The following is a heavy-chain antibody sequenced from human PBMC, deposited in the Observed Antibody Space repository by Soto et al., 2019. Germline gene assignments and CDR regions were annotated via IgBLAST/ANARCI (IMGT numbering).Heavy chain of an antibody. D-gene: IGHD3-3*01. CDR3: ARDKLYDFWSGSSPPDY. Sequence: GSLRLSCAASGFTFSSYSMNWVRQAPGKGLEWVSSISSSSSYIYYADSVKGRFTISRDNAKNSLYLQMNSLRAEDTAVYYCARDKLYDFWSGSSPPDYWGQGTLVTVSS. V-gene: IGHV3-21*01. CDR2: ISSSSSYI. J-gene: IGHJ4*02. CDR1: GFTFSSYS.